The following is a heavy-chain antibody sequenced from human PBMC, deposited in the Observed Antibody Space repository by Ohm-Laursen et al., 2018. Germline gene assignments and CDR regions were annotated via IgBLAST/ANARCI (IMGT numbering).Heavy chain of an antibody. J-gene: IGHJ4*02. V-gene: IGHV3-48*01. Sequence: SLRLSCAASGFTFSSYSMNWVRQAPGKGLEWVSYISSSSSTIYYADSVKGRFTISRDNAKNSLYLQMNSLRAEDTAVYYCARDLGYYDSSGYYHDYWGQGTLVTVSS. D-gene: IGHD3-22*01. CDR1: GFTFSSYS. CDR3: ARDLGYYDSSGYYHDY. CDR2: ISSSSSTI.